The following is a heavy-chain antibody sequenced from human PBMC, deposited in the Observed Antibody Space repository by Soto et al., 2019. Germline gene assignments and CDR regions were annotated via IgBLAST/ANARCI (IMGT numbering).Heavy chain of an antibody. CDR2: IYYSGST. J-gene: IGHJ4*02. D-gene: IGHD2-8*01. V-gene: IGHV4-59*01. Sequence: SETLSLTCTVSGGSISSYYWSWIRQPPGKGLEWIGYIYYSGSTNYNPSLKSRVTISVDTSKNQFSLKLSSVTAADTAVYYCARDRMVAIGLFDYCGQGTMVTVYS. CDR3: ARDRMVAIGLFDY. CDR1: GGSISSYY.